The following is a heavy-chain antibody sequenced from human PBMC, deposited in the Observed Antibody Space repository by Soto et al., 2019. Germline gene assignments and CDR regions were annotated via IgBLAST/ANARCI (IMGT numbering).Heavy chain of an antibody. CDR3: ARDGSYDILTGLDY. V-gene: IGHV4-30-4*01. J-gene: IGHJ4*02. CDR2: IYYSGST. CDR1: GGSISSGDYY. Sequence: SETLSLTCTVSGGSISSGDYYWSWIRQPPGKGLEWIGYIYYSGSTYYNPSLKSRVTISVDTSKNQFSLKLSSVTAADTAVYYCARDGSYDILTGLDYWGQGTLVTVSS. D-gene: IGHD3-9*01.